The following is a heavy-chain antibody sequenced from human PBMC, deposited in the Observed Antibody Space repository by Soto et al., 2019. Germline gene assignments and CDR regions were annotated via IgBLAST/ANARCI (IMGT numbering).Heavy chain of an antibody. Sequence: SVKVSCKASGFTFARSAVQWVRQARGQRLEWIGWIVVGSGNTNYTQKFQEGVTITRDMSTSTAYMEVSSLRSEDTAVYYCAAGEVRMGESPIAYWGQGTLVTVSS. V-gene: IGHV1-58*01. CDR1: GFTFARSA. CDR2: IVVGSGNT. D-gene: IGHD3-16*01. CDR3: AAGEVRMGESPIAY. J-gene: IGHJ4*02.